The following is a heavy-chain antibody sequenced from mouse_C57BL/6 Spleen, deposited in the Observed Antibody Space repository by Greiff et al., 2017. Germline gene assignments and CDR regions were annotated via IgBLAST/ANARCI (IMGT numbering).Heavy chain of an antibody. J-gene: IGHJ4*01. D-gene: IGHD2-4*01. Sequence: EVQLQQSGPELVKPGASVKISCKASGYTFTDYYMNWVKQSHGKSLEWIGDINPNNGGTSYNQKFKGKATLTVDKSSSTAYMELRSLTSEDSAVYYCARRPVGMIEGYYYAMDYWGQGTSVTVSS. CDR3: ARRPVGMIEGYYYAMDY. CDR1: GYTFTDYY. CDR2: INPNNGGT. V-gene: IGHV1-26*01.